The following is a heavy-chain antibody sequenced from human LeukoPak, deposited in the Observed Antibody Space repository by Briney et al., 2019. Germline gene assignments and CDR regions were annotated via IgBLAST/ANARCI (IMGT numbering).Heavy chain of an antibody. J-gene: IGHJ4*01. V-gene: IGHV4-61*02. CDR3: ASGDYGAGSPVMRY. D-gene: IGHD3-10*01. CDR1: GGSVTRGAYS. Sequence: PSETLSLTCTVSGGSVTRGAYSWTWIRQPVGKGLEWIGRIYTSGDTKYNPPLKSRVTISVGASNNQFSLKLTSMTAADTAVYYCASGDYGAGSPVMRYWGHGTLVIVSS. CDR2: IYTSGDT.